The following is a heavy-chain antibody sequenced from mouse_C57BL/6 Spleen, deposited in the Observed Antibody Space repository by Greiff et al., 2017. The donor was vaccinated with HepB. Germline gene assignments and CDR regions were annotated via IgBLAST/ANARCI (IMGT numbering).Heavy chain of an antibody. CDR2: IYPRSGNT. CDR1: GYTFTSYG. V-gene: IGHV1-81*01. CDR3: ARWGRPYAMDY. J-gene: IGHJ4*01. D-gene: IGHD1-2*01. Sequence: QVQLKQSGAELARPGASVKLSCKASGYTFTSYGISWVKQRTGQGLEWIGEIYPRSGNTYYNEKFKGKATLTADKSSSTAYMELRSLTSEDSAVYFCARWGRPYAMDYWGQGTSVTVSS.